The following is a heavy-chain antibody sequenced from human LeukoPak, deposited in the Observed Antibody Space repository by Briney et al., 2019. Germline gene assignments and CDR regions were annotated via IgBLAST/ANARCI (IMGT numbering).Heavy chain of an antibody. V-gene: IGHV3-53*05. J-gene: IGHJ4*02. CDR3: AREGFLDTAMVQYFDY. Sequence: GGSLRLSCAASGFTVSSIHMVWVRQAPGKGLEWVSVTYTGGNSYYADSVKGRFIISRDISKNTLYLQMNSLRAEDTAVYYCAREGFLDTAMVQYFDYWGQGTLVTVSS. CDR1: GFTVSSIH. D-gene: IGHD5-18*01. CDR2: TYTGGNS.